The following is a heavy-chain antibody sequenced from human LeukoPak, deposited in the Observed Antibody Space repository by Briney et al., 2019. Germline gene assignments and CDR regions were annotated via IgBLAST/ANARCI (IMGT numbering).Heavy chain of an antibody. D-gene: IGHD3-10*01. CDR2: ISGSGGST. Sequence: GGSLRLSCAASGFTFSSYAMSWVRQAPGKGLEWVSAISGSGGSTYYADSVKGRFTISRGNSKNTLYLQMNSLRAEDTAVYYCAKEIGGYYGSGSYSYYYGMDVWGQGTTVTVSS. CDR3: AKEIGGYYGSGSYSYYYGMDV. CDR1: GFTFSSYA. J-gene: IGHJ6*02. V-gene: IGHV3-23*01.